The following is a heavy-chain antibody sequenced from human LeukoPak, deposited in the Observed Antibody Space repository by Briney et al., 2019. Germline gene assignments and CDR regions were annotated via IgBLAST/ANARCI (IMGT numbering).Heavy chain of an antibody. V-gene: IGHV3-23*01. CDR3: AKRGVVIRVILVGFHKEAYYFDS. CDR1: GITLSNYG. CDR2: IRGSGGST. Sequence: GGSLRLSCAVSGITLSNYGMSWVRQAPGKGLEWVAGIRGSGGSTNYADSVKGRFTISRDNSKNTLYLHMGSLRAEDTAVYFCAKRGVVIRVILVGFHKEAYYFDSWGQGALVTVSS. D-gene: IGHD3-22*01. J-gene: IGHJ4*02.